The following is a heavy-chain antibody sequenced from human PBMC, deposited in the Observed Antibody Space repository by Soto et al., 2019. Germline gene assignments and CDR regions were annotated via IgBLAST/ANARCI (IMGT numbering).Heavy chain of an antibody. CDR2: ITPKSGGT. Sequence: QVQLLQSGAEVKRLGASVKVSCKASGYTFSAYFIHWVRQAPGQGLEWMGWITPKSGGTNYSQKFQAWLTMTWDTSISTAYIELSRLRSDDTATYYSASSMHLGIHFGFDYWGLGTVVTVSS. CDR1: GYTFSAYF. CDR3: ASSMHLGIHFGFDY. J-gene: IGHJ4*02. V-gene: IGHV1-2*04. D-gene: IGHD2-8*01.